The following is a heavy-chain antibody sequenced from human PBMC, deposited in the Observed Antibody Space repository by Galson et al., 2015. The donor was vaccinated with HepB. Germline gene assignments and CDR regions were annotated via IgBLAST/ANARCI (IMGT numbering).Heavy chain of an antibody. V-gene: IGHV1-18*04. D-gene: IGHD3-16*01. Sequence: SVKVSCKASGYTFTSYGVNWVRQARGQGLEWMGWISGYNGDTSYAQTLQGRITMTTETSTNTAYLDLRSLTSDDTAVYYCARDGVGGDYWGQGTLVTVSS. CDR2: ISGYNGDT. CDR1: GYTFTSYG. J-gene: IGHJ4*02. CDR3: ARDGVGGDY.